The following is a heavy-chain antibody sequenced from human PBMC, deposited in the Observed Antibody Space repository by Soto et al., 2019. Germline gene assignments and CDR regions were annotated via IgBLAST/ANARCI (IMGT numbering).Heavy chain of an antibody. CDR3: ARDQWLDYYYYGMDV. Sequence: QVQLVESGGGVVQPGRSLRLSCAASGFTFSSYGMHWVRQAPGKGLEWVAVIWYDGSNKYYADSVKGRFTISRDNSKNTLYLQMNSLRAEDTAVYYCARDQWLDYYYYGMDVWGQGTTVTVSS. CDR2: IWYDGSNK. V-gene: IGHV3-33*01. D-gene: IGHD6-19*01. CDR1: GFTFSSYG. J-gene: IGHJ6*02.